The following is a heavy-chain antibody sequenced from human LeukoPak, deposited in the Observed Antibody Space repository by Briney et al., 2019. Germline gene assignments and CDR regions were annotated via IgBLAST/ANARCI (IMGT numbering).Heavy chain of an antibody. CDR1: GFTFSDSS. CDR3: IRVDYVRSNYQLGPDY. D-gene: IGHD3-22*01. J-gene: IGHJ4*02. V-gene: IGHV3-73*01. Sequence: GGSLRLSCAASGFTFSDSSMQWVRQASGKGLEWVGRIRTKTKSYAPAYAASVKGRFTISRDDSKTTAYLQMSSLKNEDTAVYYCIRVDYVRSNYQLGPDYWGQGTLVTVSS. CDR2: IRTKTKSYAP.